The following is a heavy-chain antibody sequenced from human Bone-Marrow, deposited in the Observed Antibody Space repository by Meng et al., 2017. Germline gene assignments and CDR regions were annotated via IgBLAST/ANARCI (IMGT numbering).Heavy chain of an antibody. Sequence: SVKVSCKASGGTFSSYAISGVRQAPGQGPEGRGGIIPIFGTANYAQKFQGRVTITTDESTSTAYMELSSLRSEDTAVYYCARDDDSSGYYVDWGQGTLVTVSS. D-gene: IGHD3-22*01. CDR3: ARDDDSSGYYVD. V-gene: IGHV1-69*05. CDR2: IIPIFGTA. J-gene: IGHJ4*02. CDR1: GGTFSSYA.